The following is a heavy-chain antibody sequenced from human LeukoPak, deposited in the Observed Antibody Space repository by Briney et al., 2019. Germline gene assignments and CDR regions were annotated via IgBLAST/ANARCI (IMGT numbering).Heavy chain of an antibody. D-gene: IGHD3-22*01. CDR1: GFIFNNYG. Sequence: PGGSLRLSRAASGFIFNNYGLVWVRQAPGKGLEWVSAISNDGGGPTYADFVRGRFSVSRDNYKTTLFLQMNSLRAEDTALYYCAKGSSGYFFDLWGQGTLVTVSS. J-gene: IGHJ4*02. CDR2: ISNDGGGP. V-gene: IGHV3-23*01. CDR3: AKGSSGYFFDL.